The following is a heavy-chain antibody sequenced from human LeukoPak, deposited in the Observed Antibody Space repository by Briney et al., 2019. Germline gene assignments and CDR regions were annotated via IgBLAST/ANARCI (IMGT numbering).Heavy chain of an antibody. J-gene: IGHJ4*02. D-gene: IGHD3-22*01. Sequence: KAGGSLRLSCAASGSTFNDYYMSWIRQAPGKGLEWVSYISSGGSTTYYADSVKGRFTISRDNAENSLSLQMDSLRAEDTAVYYCARELRRSSGYYHALGYWGQGTLVTVSS. V-gene: IGHV3-11*01. CDR2: ISSGGSTT. CDR1: GSTFNDYY. CDR3: ARELRRSSGYYHALGY.